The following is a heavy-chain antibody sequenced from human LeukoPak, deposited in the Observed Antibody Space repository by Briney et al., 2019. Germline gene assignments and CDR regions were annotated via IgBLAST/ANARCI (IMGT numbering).Heavy chain of an antibody. Sequence: KTSETLSLSCTDSGGSISSSYWSWIRQPPGKRLEWIGCIYYSGSTNYNPSLKSRVTISVDTSKTQFSLKVSSVTAADTAVDFCMRGNGPAPFCYYSGMDFWGQGTTVTVSS. J-gene: IGHJ6*02. CDR1: GGSISSSY. CDR3: MRGNGPAPFCYYSGMDF. D-gene: IGHD2-2*01. CDR2: IYYSGST. V-gene: IGHV4-59*01.